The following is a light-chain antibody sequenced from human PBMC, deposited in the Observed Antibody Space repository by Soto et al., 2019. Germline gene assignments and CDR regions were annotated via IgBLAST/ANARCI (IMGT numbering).Light chain of an antibody. J-gene: IGLJ2*01. CDR1: SSDIGRYNY. CDR3: SSYTCANTVV. V-gene: IGLV2-14*01. CDR2: EVS. Sequence: QSALPQPASVSGSPGQSITISCTGTSSDIGRYNYVSWYQHHPGKAPKLMIYEVSNRPSGVSTRFSGSKSGNTASLTISGLQAEDEADYYCSSYTCANTVVFGGGTKVTVL.